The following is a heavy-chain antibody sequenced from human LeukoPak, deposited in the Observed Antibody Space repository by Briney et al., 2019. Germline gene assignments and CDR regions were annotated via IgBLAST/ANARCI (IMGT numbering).Heavy chain of an antibody. CDR2: ISGSGGST. Sequence: GGSLRLSCAASGFTFTNYAMSWVRQAPGKGLEWISAISGSGGSTYYSDSVEGRFTISRDNSKNTLYLQMNSLRAEDTAVYYCAKAFDRLPPPVEWAGTDYWGQGTLVTVSS. J-gene: IGHJ4*02. D-gene: IGHD6-19*01. CDR1: GFTFTNYA. CDR3: AKAFDRLPPPVEWAGTDY. V-gene: IGHV3-23*01.